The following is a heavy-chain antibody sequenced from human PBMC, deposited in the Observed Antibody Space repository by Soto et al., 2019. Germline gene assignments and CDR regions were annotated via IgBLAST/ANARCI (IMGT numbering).Heavy chain of an antibody. J-gene: IGHJ6*02. V-gene: IGHV1-2*04. Sequence: ASVKVSCKASGYTFTGYYMHLLRLAPGQGLEWMGWINPNSGGTNYAQKFQGWVTMTRDTSISTAYMELSRLRSDDTAVYYCARGKPGIAAAGPYYYYGMDVWGQGTTVTVSS. D-gene: IGHD6-13*01. CDR1: GYTFTGYY. CDR3: ARGKPGIAAAGPYYYYGMDV. CDR2: INPNSGGT.